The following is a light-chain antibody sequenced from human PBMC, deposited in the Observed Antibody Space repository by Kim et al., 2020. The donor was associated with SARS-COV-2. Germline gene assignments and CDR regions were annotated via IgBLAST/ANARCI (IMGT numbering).Light chain of an antibody. V-gene: IGKV3-15*01. CDR1: QSVSNK. Sequence: SLGERAALSSRASQSVSNKLAWYQQKPGQAPRLLIYGASTRASGIPARFIGSGSGTEFTLTIFRLQSEDLALYYCQQYSDWPPITFGQGTRLEIK. CDR2: GAS. J-gene: IGKJ5*01. CDR3: QQYSDWPPIT.